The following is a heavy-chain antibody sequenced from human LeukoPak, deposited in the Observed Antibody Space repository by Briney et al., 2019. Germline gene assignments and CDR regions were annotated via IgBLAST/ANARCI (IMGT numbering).Heavy chain of an antibody. V-gene: IGHV3-48*03. CDR2: ISNRGRTI. CDR1: GFTFSSYE. CDR3: ATYIVVALDY. Sequence: GGSLRLSCAASGFTFSSYEMNWVRQAPGKGVEWISYISNRGRTIYYADSVKGRFTISRDNAKNSLYLQMKSLRAEDTAVYYCATYIVVALDYWGQGTLVTVSS. D-gene: IGHD3-22*01. J-gene: IGHJ4*02.